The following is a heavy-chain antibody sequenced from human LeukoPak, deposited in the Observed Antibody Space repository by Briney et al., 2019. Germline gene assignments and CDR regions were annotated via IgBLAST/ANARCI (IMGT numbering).Heavy chain of an antibody. CDR3: VRKGGPYTFDH. CDR1: GFTFSGYG. J-gene: IGHJ4*02. Sequence: GGSLRLSCAASGFTFSGYGMNWVRQAPGKGLEWVASISSSGYMYYADSVEGRFTISRDNAKNSLYLQMNNLRDEDTAVYYCVRKGGPYTFDHWGQGTLVTVSS. D-gene: IGHD3-16*01. V-gene: IGHV3-21*01. CDR2: ISSSGYM.